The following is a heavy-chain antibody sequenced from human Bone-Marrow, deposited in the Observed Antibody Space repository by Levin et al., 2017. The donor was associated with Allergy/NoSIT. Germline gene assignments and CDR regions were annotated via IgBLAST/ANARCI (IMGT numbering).Heavy chain of an antibody. Sequence: GSLRLSCSVSGDSISSTNSFWGWLRQTPERGLEWIGTLSYSGNTYYSPSLRSRVTFSVDTSKTKFFLRLTSVTAADTATYYCARHKADASLIRGLDMAFDSWGQGILATVSS. J-gene: IGHJ4*02. D-gene: IGHD3/OR15-3a*01. CDR1: GDSISSTNSF. V-gene: IGHV4-39*01. CDR2: LSYSGNT. CDR3: ARHKADASLIRGLDMAFDS.